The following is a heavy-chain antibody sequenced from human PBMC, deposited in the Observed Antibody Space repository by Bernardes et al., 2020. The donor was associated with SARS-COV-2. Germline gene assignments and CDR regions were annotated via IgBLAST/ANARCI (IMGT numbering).Heavy chain of an antibody. Sequence: ASVKVSCKVSGYTLTEFSMHWVRQAPGQGLEWLGGFDPEHGTTVYSQKFQGRVTMTEDTSTDTAYMELSSLRSEDTAVYYCATDDPPGGVFGVVIYALHIWGQGTIVTGSS. CDR1: GYTLTEFS. J-gene: IGHJ3*02. V-gene: IGHV1-24*01. D-gene: IGHD3-3*01. CDR2: FDPEHGTT. CDR3: ATDDPPGGVFGVVIYALHI.